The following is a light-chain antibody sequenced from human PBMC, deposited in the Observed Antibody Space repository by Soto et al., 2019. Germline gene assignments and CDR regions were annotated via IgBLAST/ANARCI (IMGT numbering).Light chain of an antibody. CDR3: QSYDSGLSGDYV. Sequence: QSVLTQPPSGSRAPGQRVTISYTGSSSNIGAGYDVHWYQQLPGTAPKLLIYGNSNRPSGVPDRFSGSKSGTSASLAITGLQAEDEADYYCQSYDSGLSGDYVFGTGPKVTV. CDR2: GNS. J-gene: IGLJ1*01. V-gene: IGLV1-40*01. CDR1: SSNIGAGYD.